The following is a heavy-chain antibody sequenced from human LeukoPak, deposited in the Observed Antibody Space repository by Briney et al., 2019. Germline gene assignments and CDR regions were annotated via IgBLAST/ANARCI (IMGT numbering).Heavy chain of an antibody. CDR1: GGSISSSSYY. D-gene: IGHD6-19*01. J-gene: IGHJ2*01. CDR3: ARRICPVAGTCWYFDL. Sequence: PSETLSLTCTVSGGSISSSSYYWGWIRQPPGKGLEWIGSIYYSGSTYYNPSLKSRVTISVDTSKNQFSLKLSSVTAADTAVYYCARRICPVAGTCWYFDLWGRGTLVTVSS. V-gene: IGHV4-39*01. CDR2: IYYSGST.